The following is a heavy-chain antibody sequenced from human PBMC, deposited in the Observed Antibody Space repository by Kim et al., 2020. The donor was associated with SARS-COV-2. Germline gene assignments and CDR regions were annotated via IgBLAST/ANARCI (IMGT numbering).Heavy chain of an antibody. Sequence: GGSLRLSCGASGFSFSNSAMHWVRQAPGKGLEWVAVISNDGTNENFGDSVKGRFTISRDNSKSTLYLQMNSLRAEDTAVYYCARDRTGENSHRYYYYGMDVWGQGTAVSVSS. J-gene: IGHJ6*02. CDR1: GFSFSNSA. CDR3: ARDRTGENSHRYYYYGMDV. CDR2: ISNDGTNE. V-gene: IGHV3-33*05.